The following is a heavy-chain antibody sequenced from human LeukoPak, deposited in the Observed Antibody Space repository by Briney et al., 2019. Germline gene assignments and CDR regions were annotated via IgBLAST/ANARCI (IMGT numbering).Heavy chain of an antibody. CDR3: AKTYYDSSGYMGGARYLRGPYYFDY. J-gene: IGHJ4*02. Sequence: PGGSLRLSCAASGFTLSAYTMNWVRQAPGKGLEWVSAISGSGGSTYYADSVKGRFTISRDNSKNTLYLQMNSLRAEDTAVYYCAKTYYDSSGYMGGARYLRGPYYFDYGGQGPRVTVPS. V-gene: IGHV3-23*01. CDR2: ISGSGGST. CDR1: GFTLSAYT. D-gene: IGHD3-22*01.